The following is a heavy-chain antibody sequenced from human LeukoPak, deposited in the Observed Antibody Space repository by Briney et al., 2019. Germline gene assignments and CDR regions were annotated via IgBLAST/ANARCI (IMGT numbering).Heavy chain of an antibody. Sequence: GGSLRLSCAASGFTFSSYWMSWVRQAPGKGLEWVSSISSSSSYIYYADSVKGRFTISRDNAKNSLYLQMNSLRAEDTAVYYCARVGGGGDRAEPYYFDYWGQGTLVTVSS. J-gene: IGHJ4*02. CDR3: ARVGGGGDRAEPYYFDY. CDR1: GFTFSSYW. V-gene: IGHV3-21*01. CDR2: ISSSSSYI. D-gene: IGHD2-21*02.